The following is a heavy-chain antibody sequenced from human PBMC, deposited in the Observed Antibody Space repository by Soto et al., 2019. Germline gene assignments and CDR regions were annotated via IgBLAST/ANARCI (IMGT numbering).Heavy chain of an antibody. J-gene: IGHJ3*02. CDR2: ISGSGGST. Sequence: GGSLRLSCAASGFTFSSYAMSWVRQAPGKGLEWVSAISGSGGSTYYADSVKGRFTISRDNSKNTLYLQMNSLRAEDTAVYYCTKDQTSIAAAGGSFDIWGQGTMVTVSS. V-gene: IGHV3-23*01. D-gene: IGHD6-13*01. CDR1: GFTFSSYA. CDR3: TKDQTSIAAAGGSFDI.